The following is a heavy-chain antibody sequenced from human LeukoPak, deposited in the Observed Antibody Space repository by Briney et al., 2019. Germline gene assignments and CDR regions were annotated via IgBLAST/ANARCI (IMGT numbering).Heavy chain of an antibody. CDR2: INWNGGST. V-gene: IGHV3-20*04. CDR1: GFPLGVYG. CDR3: VREHYNYYMDV. Sequence: GGSLRLSCGPCGFPLGVYGVSWARQAPGRGLEWVSGINWNGGSTDYADSVEGRFTISRDNGKNSLYLQMNSLRAEDTALYYCVREHYNYYMDVWGKGTTVTVSS. J-gene: IGHJ6*03.